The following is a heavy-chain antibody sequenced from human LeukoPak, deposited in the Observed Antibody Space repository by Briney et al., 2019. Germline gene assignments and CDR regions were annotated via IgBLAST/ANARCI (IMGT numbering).Heavy chain of an antibody. Sequence: SETLSLTCTVSDGAISSGNYYWSWIRQPAGKGLEWIGRIYTSGSTNYNPSLKSRITISVDTSKNQFSLKLSSVTAADTAVYYCARLRYGGPSSGYFLDPWGQGTLVTVSS. D-gene: IGHD3-22*01. V-gene: IGHV4-61*02. CDR2: IYTSGST. J-gene: IGHJ5*02. CDR1: DGAISSGNYY. CDR3: ARLRYGGPSSGYFLDP.